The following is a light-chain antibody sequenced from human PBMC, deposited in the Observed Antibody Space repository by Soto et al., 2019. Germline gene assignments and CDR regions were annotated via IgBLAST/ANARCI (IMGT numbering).Light chain of an antibody. CDR3: GTWDTSLSAVV. V-gene: IGLV1-51*01. Sequence: QSVLTKPPSVSAAPVQKVTISCSGGSSNIVTNYVSGDQHLPGTAPKLLMYDNNERPSGIPDRFSGSKSGTSATLGITVLQTGDESDYYCGTWDTSLSAVVFGGGNQLTVL. CDR2: DNN. CDR1: SSNIVTNY. J-gene: IGLJ2*01.